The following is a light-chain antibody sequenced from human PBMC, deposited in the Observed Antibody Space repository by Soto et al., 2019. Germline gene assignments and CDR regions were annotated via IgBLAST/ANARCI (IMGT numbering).Light chain of an antibody. CDR1: QSVSSN. J-gene: IGKJ1*01. V-gene: IGKV3-15*01. CDR3: QQYNNWATWT. Sequence: EIVMTQSPATLSVSPGERATLSCRASQSVSSNLAWYQQKPGQAPRLLIYGASTRATGIPARFSGSGSGTEFTLNISSLQSEDFAVYYCQQYNNWATWTFGQGTKVDIK. CDR2: GAS.